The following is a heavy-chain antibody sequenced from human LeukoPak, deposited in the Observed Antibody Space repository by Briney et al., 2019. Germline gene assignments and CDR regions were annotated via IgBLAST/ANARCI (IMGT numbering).Heavy chain of an antibody. Sequence: SETLSLTCTVSGGSISSYYWSWIRQPPGKGLEWIGYIYYSGSTNYNPSLESRVTISVDTSKNQFSLKLSSVTAADTAVYYCARVSAFYYYGMDVWGQGTTVTVSS. CDR1: GGSISSYY. J-gene: IGHJ6*02. V-gene: IGHV4-59*08. CDR2: IYYSGST. D-gene: IGHD3-16*01. CDR3: ARVSAFYYYGMDV.